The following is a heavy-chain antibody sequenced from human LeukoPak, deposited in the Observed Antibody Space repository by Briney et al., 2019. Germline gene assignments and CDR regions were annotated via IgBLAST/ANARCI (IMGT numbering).Heavy chain of an antibody. V-gene: IGHV4-38-2*02. J-gene: IGHJ3*02. Sequence: ETPSLSCTVSGYSTSSGYPWAWIRQPPGKGLEWFGRIYHSGSTYYNPSLKSRVTISVDTSKNQFSLKLSSVTAADTAVYYCARVTIGYCSGGSCNHAFDIWGQGTMVTVSS. CDR2: IYHSGST. CDR1: GYSTSSGYP. D-gene: IGHD2-15*01. CDR3: ARVTIGYCSGGSCNHAFDI.